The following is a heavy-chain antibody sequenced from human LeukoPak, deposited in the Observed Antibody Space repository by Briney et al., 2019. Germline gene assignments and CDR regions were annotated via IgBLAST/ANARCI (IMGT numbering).Heavy chain of an antibody. J-gene: IGHJ4*02. CDR2: IYYSGST. V-gene: IGHV4-59*12. CDR1: GGSISSYY. CDR3: ARGWYSSSWYYFDY. D-gene: IGHD6-13*01. Sequence: SETLSLTCTVSGGSISSYYWSWIRQPPGKGLEWIGYIYYSGSTNYNPSLKSRVTISVDTSKNQFSLKLSSVTAADTAVYYCARGWYSSSWYYFDYWGQGTLVTVSS.